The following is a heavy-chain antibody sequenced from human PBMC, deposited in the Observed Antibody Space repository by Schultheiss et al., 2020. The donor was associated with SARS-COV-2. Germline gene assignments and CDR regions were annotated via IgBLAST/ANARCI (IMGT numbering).Heavy chain of an antibody. D-gene: IGHD5-12*01. CDR1: GVTFSSYG. CDR3: ARGSGGGYEFDY. V-gene: IGHV3-33*01. CDR2: IWYDGSKT. J-gene: IGHJ4*02. Sequence: GGSLRLSCAVSGVTFSSYGMHWVRQSPGKGLEWVAFIWYDGSKTYYADSVKGRFTISRDNAKNSLFLQMDSLTAEDTAVYYCARGSGGGYEFDYWGQGTLVTVSS.